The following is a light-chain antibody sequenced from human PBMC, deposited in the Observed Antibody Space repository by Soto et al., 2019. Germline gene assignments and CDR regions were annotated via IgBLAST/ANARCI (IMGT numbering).Light chain of an antibody. J-gene: IGKJ5*01. CDR2: LGS. CDR3: MQTLQTPIT. Sequence: DIVMTQSPLSLPVTPGEPASISCRSSQSLLYSNGYNYLHWYLQKPGQSPQLLIYLGSNRASGVPDRISGSGSGTDFTQKISEVEAEDVWVYYCMQTLQTPITFAQGTRLE. V-gene: IGKV2-28*01. CDR1: QSLLYSNGYNY.